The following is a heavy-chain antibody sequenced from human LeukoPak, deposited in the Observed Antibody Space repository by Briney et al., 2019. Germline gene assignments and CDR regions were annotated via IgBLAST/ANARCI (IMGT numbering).Heavy chain of an antibody. D-gene: IGHD4-23*01. V-gene: IGHV4-59*01. Sequence: SETLSLTCTVSGGSISSYYWSWIRQPPGKGLEWFGYIYYSGSTNYNPSLKSRVTISVDTSKNQFSLKLSSVTAADTAVYYCARAPYGGNLYYFDYWGQGTLVTVSS. CDR2: IYYSGST. J-gene: IGHJ4*02. CDR1: GGSISSYY. CDR3: ARAPYGGNLYYFDY.